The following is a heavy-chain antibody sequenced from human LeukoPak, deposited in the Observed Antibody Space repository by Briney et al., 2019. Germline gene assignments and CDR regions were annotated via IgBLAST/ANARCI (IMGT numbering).Heavy chain of an antibody. CDR1: GFNFSSYG. J-gene: IGHJ6*04. CDR2: ISSSGSTK. Sequence: GGSLRLSCAASGFNFSSYGMNWVRQAPGKGLEWVSYISSSGSTKYYADSVKGRFTISRDNAKNSLYLQMNSLRAEDTAVYYSARKDYGGYAYYYYGLDVWGKGTTVTVSS. CDR3: ARKDYGGYAYYYYGLDV. D-gene: IGHD5-12*01. V-gene: IGHV3-48*03.